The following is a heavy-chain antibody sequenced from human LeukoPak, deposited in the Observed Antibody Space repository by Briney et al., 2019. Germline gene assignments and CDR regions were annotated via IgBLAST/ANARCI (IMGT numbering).Heavy chain of an antibody. J-gene: IGHJ3*02. CDR3: ARSDHNSWNAFDI. D-gene: IGHD1-26*01. CDR2: INQSGST. Sequence: SETLSLTCTVSGGSFSDYYWTWIRQPPGKGLEWIGEINQSGSTSYTPSLKSRVTISVDTSKILFSLRLNSVTAADTAVYYCARSDHNSWNAFDIWGQGTMVTVSS. CDR1: GGSFSDYY. V-gene: IGHV4-34*01.